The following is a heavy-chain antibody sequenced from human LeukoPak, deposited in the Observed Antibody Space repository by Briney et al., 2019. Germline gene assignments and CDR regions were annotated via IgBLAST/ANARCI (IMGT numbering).Heavy chain of an antibody. J-gene: IGHJ5*02. CDR3: ARGTAVAGKGYNWFDP. V-gene: IGHV6-1*01. CDR1: GDSVSSNSAA. CDR2: TYYRSKWYN. D-gene: IGHD6-19*01. Sequence: SQTLSLTCAISGDSVSSNSAAWNWIRQSPSRGLEWLGRTYYRSKWYNDYAVSVKSRITINPDTSKNQFSLQLNSVTPEDTAVYYCARGTAVAGKGYNWFDPWGQGTLVTVSS.